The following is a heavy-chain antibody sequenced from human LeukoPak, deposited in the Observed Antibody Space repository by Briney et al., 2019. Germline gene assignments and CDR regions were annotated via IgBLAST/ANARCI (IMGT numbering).Heavy chain of an antibody. CDR2: IYPGDSDT. D-gene: IGHD1-1*01. J-gene: IGHJ4*02. CDR1: GYSCTYYW. V-gene: IGHV5-51*01. Sequence: GESLKISCKGSGYSCTYYWIGWVRQMPGKGLEWMGIIYPGDSDTRYRPSFQGQVTISVDKSISTAYLQWSSLKASDTAMYYCARQDGNSKYYFDYWGQGTLVTVSS. CDR3: ARQDGNSKYYFDY.